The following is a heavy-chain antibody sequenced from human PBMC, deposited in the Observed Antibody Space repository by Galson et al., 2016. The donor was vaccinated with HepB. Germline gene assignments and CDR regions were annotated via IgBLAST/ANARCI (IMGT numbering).Heavy chain of an antibody. Sequence: SLRLSCAASGFTSSTYAMHWVRQAPGRGLEWVALIWTDGSYFHYADSVKGRFTVSRDSSKNTLYLQMNSLRAEDTALYYCARAGPGHYFDSTGYYFRHGFDICGRGTTVVVSS. CDR2: IWTDGSYF. D-gene: IGHD3-22*01. J-gene: IGHJ3*02. CDR1: GFTSSTYA. V-gene: IGHV3-33*01. CDR3: ARAGPGHYFDSTGYYFRHGFDI.